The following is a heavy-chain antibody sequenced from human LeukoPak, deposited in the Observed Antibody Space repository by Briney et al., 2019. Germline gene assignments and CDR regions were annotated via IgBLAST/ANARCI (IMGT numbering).Heavy chain of an antibody. Sequence: SETLSLTCTVSGGSISSYYWSWIRQPPGKGLEWIGYIYYSGSTNYNPSLKSRVTISVDTSKNQFSPKLSSVTAADTAVYYCARAGPTGVLAYDIWGQGTMVTVSS. CDR1: GGSISSYY. CDR2: IYYSGST. V-gene: IGHV4-59*01. D-gene: IGHD4-23*01. J-gene: IGHJ3*02. CDR3: ARAGPTGVLAYDI.